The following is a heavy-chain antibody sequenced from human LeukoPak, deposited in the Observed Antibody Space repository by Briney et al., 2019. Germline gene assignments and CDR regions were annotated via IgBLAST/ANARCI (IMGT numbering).Heavy chain of an antibody. Sequence: PGGSLRLSCAASGFPFNNYWMHWVRQSPGKGLICVARIGRDGSGAGYADSVKGRFTISRDNAKSTLYLQMNSLRAEDTAVYYCARYQQTGYESDYWGQGTLVTVSS. J-gene: IGHJ4*02. CDR1: GFPFNNYW. CDR3: ARYQQTGYESDY. CDR2: IGRDGSGA. D-gene: IGHD5-12*01. V-gene: IGHV3-74*01.